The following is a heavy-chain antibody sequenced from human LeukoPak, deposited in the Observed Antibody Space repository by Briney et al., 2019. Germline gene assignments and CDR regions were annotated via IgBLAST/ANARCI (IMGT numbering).Heavy chain of an antibody. CDR1: GFTFSSYA. CDR3: AREGPGRRPDPDNGFSAQPVVVTNAFDI. V-gene: IGHV3-30-3*01. J-gene: IGHJ3*02. CDR2: ISYDGSNK. Sequence: PGGSLRLSCAASGFTFSSYAMHWVRQAPGKGLEWVAVISYDGSNKYYADSVKGRFTISRDNSKNTLYLQMNSLRAEDTAVYYCAREGPGRRPDPDNGFSAQPVVVTNAFDIWGQGTMVTVSS. D-gene: IGHD2-15*01.